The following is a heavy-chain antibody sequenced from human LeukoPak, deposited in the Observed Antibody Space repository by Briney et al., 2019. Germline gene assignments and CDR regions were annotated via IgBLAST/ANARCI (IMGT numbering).Heavy chain of an antibody. CDR2: ISSSSSTI. Sequence: GGSLRLSCAASGFTFSSYSMNWVRQAPGKGLEWVSYISSSSSTIYYADSVKGRFTISRDNAKNSLYLQMNSLRAEDTAVYYCARFWSYSNYATYYFDYWGQGTLVTASS. J-gene: IGHJ4*02. V-gene: IGHV3-48*04. D-gene: IGHD4-11*01. CDR3: ARFWSYSNYATYYFDY. CDR1: GFTFSSYS.